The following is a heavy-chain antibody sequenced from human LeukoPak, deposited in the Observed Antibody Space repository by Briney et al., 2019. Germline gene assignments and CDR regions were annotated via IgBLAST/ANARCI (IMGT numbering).Heavy chain of an antibody. V-gene: IGHV2-5*02. CDR3: AHGRYTGWSFYYSDY. D-gene: IGHD6-19*01. CDR1: GFSLSSSGVG. CDR2: IYWDDDK. Sequence: SGPTLVKPTQTLTLTCTFSGFSLSSSGVGMGWIRQPPGKALEWLALIYWDDDKRYSPSLKDRLTVTKDTSNNQVVLTMTNVDPVDTATYYCAHGRYTGWSFYYSDYWGQGTLVTVSS. J-gene: IGHJ4*02.